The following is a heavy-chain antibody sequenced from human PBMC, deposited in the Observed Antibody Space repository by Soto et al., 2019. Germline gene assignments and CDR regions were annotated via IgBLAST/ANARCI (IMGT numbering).Heavy chain of an antibody. CDR2: IYYIENT. V-gene: IGHV4-39*01. Sequence: PSETLAITCTVSDGSITSNNYYWGWIRQPPVKVLEWIGNIYYIENTLYNPSLRSRVTISIDTSKNQFSQKLSSVTAADTAVYYCARLRVRNYYFELWGQGTLVTVSS. J-gene: IGHJ4*02. CDR1: DGSITSNNYY. CDR3: ARLRVRNYYFEL. D-gene: IGHD6-6*01.